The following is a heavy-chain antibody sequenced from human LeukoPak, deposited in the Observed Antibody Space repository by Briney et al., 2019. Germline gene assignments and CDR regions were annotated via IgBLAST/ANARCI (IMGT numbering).Heavy chain of an antibody. CDR1: GFTFSSYG. CDR2: ISTSSIYI. V-gene: IGHV3-21*01. Sequence: PGGSLRLSCAASGFTFSSYGMHWVRQAPGKGLEWVSSISTSSIYIYYADSVKGRFTISRDNAKNSLYLEMDSLKVDDTAVYYCARAAEVVASTEAWFDPWGRGTLVTVSS. CDR3: ARAAEVVASTEAWFDP. D-gene: IGHD3-22*01. J-gene: IGHJ5*02.